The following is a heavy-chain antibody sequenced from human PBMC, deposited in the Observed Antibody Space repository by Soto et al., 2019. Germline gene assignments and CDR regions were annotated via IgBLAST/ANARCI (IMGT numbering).Heavy chain of an antibody. D-gene: IGHD3-10*01. J-gene: IGHJ6*02. V-gene: IGHV3-30*18. CDR1: GFTFSNKA. Sequence: QVLLVESGGGVVQPGRSLRLSCAVSGFTFSNKAMHWVRQAPGKGLEWVAVISYDGSNKYYADSVKGRFTISRDNSKNTLYLQMNSLRAEDTAVYYCAKSIRPYYYGGGMDVWGQGTTVTVSS. CDR3: AKSIRPYYYGGGMDV. CDR2: ISYDGSNK.